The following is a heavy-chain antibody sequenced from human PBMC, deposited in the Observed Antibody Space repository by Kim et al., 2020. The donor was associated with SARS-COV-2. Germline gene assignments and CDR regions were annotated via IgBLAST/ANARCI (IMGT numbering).Heavy chain of an antibody. CDR3: ARRGYSTWYFDL. V-gene: IGHV4-39*01. Sequence: SETLSLTCTVSGGSISSSDYYWGWLRQSPGKGLEWIGSVYYSGSTSYNPSRKRPVTISVDTSRNQVSLKLSSVTAADTAVYYCARRGYSTWYFDLWGRGTLVTVSS. J-gene: IGHJ2*01. CDR2: VYYSGST. CDR1: GGSISSSDYY. D-gene: IGHD6-13*01.